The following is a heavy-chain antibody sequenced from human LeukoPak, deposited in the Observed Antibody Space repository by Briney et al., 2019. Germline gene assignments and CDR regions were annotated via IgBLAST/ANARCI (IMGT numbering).Heavy chain of an antibody. CDR1: GGSISSGGYY. J-gene: IGHJ4*02. D-gene: IGHD3-3*01. V-gene: IGHV4-31*03. CDR3: AIYDFWRDFDY. CDR2: IYYSGST. Sequence: SETLSLTCTVSGGSISSGGYYWSWIRQHPGKGLEWIGYIYYSGSTYYNPSLKSRVTISVDTSKNQFSLKLSSVTAADTAVYYCAIYDFWRDFDYWGQGTLVTVSS.